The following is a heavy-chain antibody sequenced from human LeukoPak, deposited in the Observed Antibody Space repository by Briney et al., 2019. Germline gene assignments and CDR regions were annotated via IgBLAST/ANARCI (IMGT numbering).Heavy chain of an antibody. D-gene: IGHD3-10*01. CDR2: LNKDGSDR. V-gene: IGHV3-7*01. J-gene: IGHJ3*02. CDR3: ARRDGSPHDPDAFDI. CDR1: GFSFSSFW. Sequence: GGSLRLSCAASGFSFSSFWMTWVRQAPGKGLEWVANLNKDGSDRYYVGSVKVRFTISRDHPKHSLYLPMHSLRAEDTAVYYCARRDGSPHDPDAFDIWGQGTMVTVSS.